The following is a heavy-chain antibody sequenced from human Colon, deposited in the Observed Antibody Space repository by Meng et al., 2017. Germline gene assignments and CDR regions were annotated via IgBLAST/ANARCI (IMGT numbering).Heavy chain of an antibody. CDR3: AAIFGLGPGY. CDR2: IFHSGST. D-gene: IGHD3-3*01. J-gene: IGHJ4*02. CDR1: GGSINSSDW. V-gene: IGHV4-4*02. Sequence: GQRQESGPGLVKPSGTLSLTCDVSGGSINSSDWWSWVRQPPGKGLEWIAEIFHSGSTNYKSSLKSRATISVDRSKNQFSLKLNSVTAADTAVYYCAAIFGLGPGYWGQGTLVTVSS.